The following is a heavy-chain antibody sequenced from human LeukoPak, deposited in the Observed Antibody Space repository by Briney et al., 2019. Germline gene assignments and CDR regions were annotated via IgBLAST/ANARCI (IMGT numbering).Heavy chain of an antibody. Sequence: PGGSLRLSCAASGFTFSSYGMHWVRQAPGKGLEWVAFIRYDGSNKYYADSVKGRFTISRDNSKNTLYLQMNSLRAEDTAVYYCARGGGETGTKPYYYYYMDVWGKGTTVTVSS. CDR1: GFTFSSYG. V-gene: IGHV3-30*02. J-gene: IGHJ6*03. CDR3: ARGGGETGTKPYYYYYMDV. CDR2: IRYDGSNK. D-gene: IGHD1-1*01.